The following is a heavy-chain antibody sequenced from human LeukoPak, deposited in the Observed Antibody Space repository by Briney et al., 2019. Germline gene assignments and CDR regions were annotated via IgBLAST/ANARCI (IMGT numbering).Heavy chain of an antibody. CDR2: IKEDGTIK. CDR1: GFTFSRYW. J-gene: IGHJ4*02. Sequence: GGSLRLPCAASGFTFSRYWMSWVRQAPGKGLEWVANIKEDGTIKCYVDSVKGRLTIFRDSAKSSLFLQVNSLRAEDTAMYYCARIGYSSSSIDYWGQGTLVTVSS. V-gene: IGHV3-7*01. D-gene: IGHD6-13*01. CDR3: ARIGYSSSSIDY.